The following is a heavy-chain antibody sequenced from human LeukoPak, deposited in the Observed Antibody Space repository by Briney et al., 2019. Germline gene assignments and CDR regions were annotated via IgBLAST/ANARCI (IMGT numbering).Heavy chain of an antibody. CDR3: ATGPRITIFGVVITEFDY. V-gene: IGHV1-18*01. CDR1: GYTFTSYG. J-gene: IGHJ4*02. Sequence: ASVKVSCKASGYTFTSYGISWVGQATGQGLEWRGWISAYNGNTNYAQKLQGRVTMTTDTSTSTAYMELRSRRSDDTAVYYCATGPRITIFGVVITEFDYWGQGTLVTVSS. CDR2: ISAYNGNT. D-gene: IGHD3-3*01.